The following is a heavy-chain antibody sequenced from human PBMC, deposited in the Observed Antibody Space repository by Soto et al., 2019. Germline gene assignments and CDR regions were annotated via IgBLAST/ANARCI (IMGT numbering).Heavy chain of an antibody. CDR2: INPSGGST. V-gene: IGHV1-46*01. Sequence: ASVKVSCKASGYTFTSYYMHWVRQAPGQGLEWMGIINPSGGSTSYAQKFQGRVTMTRDTSTSTVYMELSSLRSEDTAVYYCARYLRQPMTTVTTGGDDAFDIWGQGTMVTVSS. CDR1: GYTFTSYY. CDR3: ARYLRQPMTTVTTGGDDAFDI. J-gene: IGHJ3*02. D-gene: IGHD4-17*01.